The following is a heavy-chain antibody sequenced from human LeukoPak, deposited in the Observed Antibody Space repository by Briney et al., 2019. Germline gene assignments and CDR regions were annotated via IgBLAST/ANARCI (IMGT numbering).Heavy chain of an antibody. V-gene: IGHV4-61*02. CDR3: AREIAVAGLDY. Sequence: SQTLSFTCTVSGGSISSGSYYWSWIRQPAGKGLEWIGRIYTSGSTNYNPSLKSRVTISVDTSKNQFSLKLSSVTAADTAVYYCAREIAVAGLDYWGQGTLVTVSS. CDR1: GGSISSGSYY. D-gene: IGHD6-19*01. J-gene: IGHJ4*02. CDR2: IYTSGST.